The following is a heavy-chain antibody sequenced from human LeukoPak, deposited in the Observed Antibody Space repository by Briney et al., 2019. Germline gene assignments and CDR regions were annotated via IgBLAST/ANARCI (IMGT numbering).Heavy chain of an antibody. J-gene: IGHJ4*02. V-gene: IGHV3-23*01. CDR3: AKSRGESRGASNY. Sequence: GGSLRLSCAASGFTFTSYAMNWVRQAPGKGLEWVSFISGSGDITYYADSVKGRFTISRDNSKNTLYLQMNSLRAEHTALYYCAKSRGESRGASNYWGQGTLVTVSS. CDR1: GFTFTSYA. D-gene: IGHD1-26*01. CDR2: ISGSGDIT.